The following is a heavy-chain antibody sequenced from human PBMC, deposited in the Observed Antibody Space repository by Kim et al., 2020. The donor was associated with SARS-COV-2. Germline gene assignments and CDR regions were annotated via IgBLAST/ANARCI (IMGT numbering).Heavy chain of an antibody. CDR1: GFTFSRYS. CDR3: AILPAAYIGVDYYAMDV. Sequence: GGSLRLSCAASGFTFSRYSMNWVRQAPEKGLEWVSFISSSSSYIYYTDSVKGRFTISRDNAKNSLYLQMNGLRDEDTAVYYCAILPAAYIGVDYYAMDVWGQGTTVTVSS. CDR2: ISSSSSYI. V-gene: IGHV3-21*06. J-gene: IGHJ6*02. D-gene: IGHD2-2*01.